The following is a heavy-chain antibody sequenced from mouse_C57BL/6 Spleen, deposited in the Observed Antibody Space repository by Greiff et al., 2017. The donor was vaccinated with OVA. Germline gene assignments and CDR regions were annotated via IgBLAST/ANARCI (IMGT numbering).Heavy chain of an antibody. D-gene: IGHD1-1*01. Sequence: VQLQQPGAELVKPGASVKLSCTASGFTFTSYWMQWVQQRPGQGLEWIGEIDPSDSYTNYNQKFKGKATLTVDTSSSTAYMQLSSLTSEDSAVYYCARSSGSSSLYYAMDYWGQGTSVTVSS. CDR3: ARSSGSSSLYYAMDY. CDR1: GFTFTSYW. J-gene: IGHJ4*01. V-gene: IGHV1-50*01. CDR2: IDPSDSYT.